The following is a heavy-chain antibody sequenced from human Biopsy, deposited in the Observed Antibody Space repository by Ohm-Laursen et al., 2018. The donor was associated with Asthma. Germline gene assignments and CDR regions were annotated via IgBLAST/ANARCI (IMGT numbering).Heavy chain of an antibody. CDR1: GGSIRSHD. D-gene: IGHD2-15*01. CDR3: ARLADCSGGACYSYGWFDP. CDR2: VSHTGST. J-gene: IGHJ5*02. V-gene: IGHV4-59*11. Sequence: SETLSLTCTVSGGSIRSHDWTWIRLPPGKGLEYIGDVSHTGSTNYNPSLKSRVTMSLDTSKNQFPLRLTSVTPADTAVYYCARLADCSGGACYSYGWFDPWGQGTLVTVSS.